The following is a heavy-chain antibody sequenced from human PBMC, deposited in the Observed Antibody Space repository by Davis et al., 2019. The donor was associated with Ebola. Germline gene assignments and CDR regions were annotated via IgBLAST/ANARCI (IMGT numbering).Heavy chain of an antibody. Sequence: GSLRLSCAASGFTFSSYSMNWVRQAPGKGLEWVSSISSSSSYIYYADSVKGRFTISRDNAKNSLYLQMNSLRAEDTAVYYCAVLVEMATDGDAFDIWGQGTMVTVSS. J-gene: IGHJ3*02. CDR3: AVLVEMATDGDAFDI. V-gene: IGHV3-21*01. CDR2: ISSSSSYI. D-gene: IGHD5-24*01. CDR1: GFTFSSYS.